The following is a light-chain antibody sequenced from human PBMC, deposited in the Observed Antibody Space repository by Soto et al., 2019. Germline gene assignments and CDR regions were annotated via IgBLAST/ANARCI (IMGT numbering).Light chain of an antibody. J-gene: IGKJ1*01. Sequence: EIVMTQSPATLSLSPGDRATLSCRASQSVSSNLVWYQQKPGQAPRLLIYGASTRATGIPARFSGSGSGTEFTLIISSLQSEDFAVYYCQQYHNWPPVTFGQGTKVDIK. CDR1: QSVSSN. CDR3: QQYHNWPPVT. V-gene: IGKV3-15*01. CDR2: GAS.